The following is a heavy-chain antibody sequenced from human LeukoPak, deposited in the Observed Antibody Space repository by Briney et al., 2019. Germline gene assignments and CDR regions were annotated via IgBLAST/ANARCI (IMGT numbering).Heavy chain of an antibody. J-gene: IGHJ4*02. CDR2: INPNSGGT. CDR1: GYTFTGYY. CDR3: ARDPSIAAAGVSCFDY. Sequence: ASVKVSCKASGYTFTGYYMHWVRQAPGQGLEWMGWINPNSGGTNYAQKFQGRVTMTRDTSISTAYMELSRLRSDDTAVYYCARDPSIAAAGVSCFDYWGQGTLVTVSS. V-gene: IGHV1-2*02. D-gene: IGHD6-13*01.